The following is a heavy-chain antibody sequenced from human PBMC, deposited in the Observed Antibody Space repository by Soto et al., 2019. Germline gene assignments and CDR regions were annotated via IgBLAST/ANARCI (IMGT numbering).Heavy chain of an antibody. Sequence: QVQLQESGPGLVKPSETLSLTCAVSGDSISSYYCMWIRQPPGKGLESIGYLYYGRSANYNPSLKSRVTLSVDTSTNQCSLTLSSITAVDTAVYYCALRSMAVVPEYWGQGTLVTVSS. D-gene: IGHD3-22*01. V-gene: IGHV4-59*01. CDR3: ALRSMAVVPEY. CDR1: GDSISSYY. J-gene: IGHJ4*02. CDR2: LYYGRSA.